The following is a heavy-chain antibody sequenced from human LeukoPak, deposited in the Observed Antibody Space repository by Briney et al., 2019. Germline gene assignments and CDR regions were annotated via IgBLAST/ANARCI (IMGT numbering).Heavy chain of an antibody. J-gene: IGHJ1*01. V-gene: IGHV1-46*01. Sequence: GASVKVSCKSSGYTFTSYHIHWVRQAPGQGPEWMGIINPSGGRTSYAQNFQGRVTMTRDTSTSTVYMELSSLRSEDTAMYYCARDFSRTGDTYAYWGQGTLVTVSS. D-gene: IGHD3-16*01. CDR2: INPSGGRT. CDR1: GYTFTSYH. CDR3: ARDFSRTGDTYAY.